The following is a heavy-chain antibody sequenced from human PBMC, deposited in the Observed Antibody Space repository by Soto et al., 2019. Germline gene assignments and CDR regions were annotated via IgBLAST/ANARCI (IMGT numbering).Heavy chain of an antibody. J-gene: IGHJ3*02. D-gene: IGHD4-17*01. Sequence: EVQLLESGGGLVQPGGSLRLSCAASGFTFSSYAMSWVRQAPGKGLEWVSAISGGGGSTYYADSVKGRFTISRDNSKNTLYMQMKSLRAEDTVVYYCAKGAGGDYSAFDIWGQGTMVTVSS. CDR2: ISGGGGST. CDR1: GFTFSSYA. V-gene: IGHV3-23*01. CDR3: AKGAGGDYSAFDI.